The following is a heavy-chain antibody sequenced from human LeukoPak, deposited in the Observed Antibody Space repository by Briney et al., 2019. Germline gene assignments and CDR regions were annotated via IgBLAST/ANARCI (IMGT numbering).Heavy chain of an antibody. V-gene: IGHV3-30*18. CDR1: GFTFSSYG. D-gene: IGHD2/OR15-2a*01. Sequence: GGSLRLSCAASGFTFSSYGMHWVRQAPGKGLEWVAVISYDGSNKYYADSVKGRFTISRDNSKNTLYLQMNSLRAEDTAVYCCAKEDFNIPRYWGQGTLVTVSS. J-gene: IGHJ4*02. CDR3: AKEDFNIPRY. CDR2: ISYDGSNK.